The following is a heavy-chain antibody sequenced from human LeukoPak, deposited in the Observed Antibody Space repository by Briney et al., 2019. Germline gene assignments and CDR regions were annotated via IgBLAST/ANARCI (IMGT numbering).Heavy chain of an antibody. CDR3: ARDRYYYDSSGYTNWFDP. Sequence: SETLSLTCTVSGGSISSYYWSWIRQPPGKGLEWIGYIYYSGSTNYNPSLKSRVTISVDTSKNQFSLKLSSVTAADTAVYYCARDRYYYDSSGYTNWFDPWGQGTLVTVSS. CDR1: GGSISSYY. J-gene: IGHJ5*02. CDR2: IYYSGST. V-gene: IGHV4-59*01. D-gene: IGHD3-22*01.